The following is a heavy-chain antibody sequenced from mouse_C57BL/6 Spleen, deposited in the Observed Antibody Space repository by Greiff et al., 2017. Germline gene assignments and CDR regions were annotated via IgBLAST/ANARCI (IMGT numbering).Heavy chain of an antibody. V-gene: IGHV1-39*01. J-gene: IGHJ3*01. Sequence: VQLQQSGPELVKPGASVKISCKASGYSFTDYNMNWVKQSHGKSLEWIGVINPNYGTTSYNQKFKGKATLTVDQSSSTAYMQLNSLTSEDSAVYYCARSENCGSSDGCAYWGQGTLVTVSA. CDR2: INPNYGTT. CDR1: GYSFTDYN. D-gene: IGHD1-1*01. CDR3: ARSENCGSSDGCAY.